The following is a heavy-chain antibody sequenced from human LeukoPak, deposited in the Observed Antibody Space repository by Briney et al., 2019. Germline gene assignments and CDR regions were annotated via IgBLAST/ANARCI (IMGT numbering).Heavy chain of an antibody. D-gene: IGHD1-26*01. Sequence: ASVKVSCKASGYTFTGYYMHWVRQAPGQGLEWMGWINTNTGNPTYAQGFTGRFVFSLDTSVSTAYLQISSLKAEDTAVYYCARAPLSIVGATQDDAFDIWGQGTMVTVSS. CDR3: ARAPLSIVGATQDDAFDI. V-gene: IGHV7-4-1*02. CDR1: GYTFTGYY. J-gene: IGHJ3*02. CDR2: INTNTGNP.